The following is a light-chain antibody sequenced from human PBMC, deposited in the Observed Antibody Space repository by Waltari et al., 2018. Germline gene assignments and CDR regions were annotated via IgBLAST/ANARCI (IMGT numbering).Light chain of an antibody. CDR3: YSSDSTGLRV. CDR2: EDT. CDR1: ELPRKY. V-gene: IGLV3-10*01. Sequence: SYELTQTPSVSVSPGQTARITCSGHELPRKYAYWFQQKSGQAPRLVIYEDTKRPAGIPEIFSGSSSGTVATLTITGDQVDDEADYYCYSSDSTGLRVFGGGTTVVVL. J-gene: IGLJ1*01.